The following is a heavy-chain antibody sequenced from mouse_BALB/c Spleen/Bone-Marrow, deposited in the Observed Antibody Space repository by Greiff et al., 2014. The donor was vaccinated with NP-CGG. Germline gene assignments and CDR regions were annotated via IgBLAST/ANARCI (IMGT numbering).Heavy chain of an antibody. D-gene: IGHD2-13*01. Sequence: EVQRVESGGGLVKPGGSLKLSCAASGFTFSDYYMFWVRQTPEKRLEWVATISDGVSYAYYPGSVKGRFTISRDNARNNLYLQMSSLKSEDTAMYYCARAPPYDFYAMDYWGQGTSVTVSS. J-gene: IGHJ4*01. CDR2: ISDGVSYA. CDR1: GFTFSDYY. V-gene: IGHV5-4*02. CDR3: ARAPPYDFYAMDY.